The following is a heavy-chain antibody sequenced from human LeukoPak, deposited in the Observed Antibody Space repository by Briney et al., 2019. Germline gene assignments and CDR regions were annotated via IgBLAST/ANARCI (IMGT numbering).Heavy chain of an antibody. D-gene: IGHD2-2*01. CDR3: AKERGIVVVPAAGDAFDI. Sequence: GGSLRLSCAASGFTFSSYAMSWVRQAPGKGLEWVSAISGSGGSTYYVDSVKGRFTISRENAKNTLYLQMNSLRAEDTAVYYCAKERGIVVVPAAGDAFDIWGQGTMVTVSS. J-gene: IGHJ3*02. V-gene: IGHV3-23*01. CDR1: GFTFSSYA. CDR2: ISGSGGST.